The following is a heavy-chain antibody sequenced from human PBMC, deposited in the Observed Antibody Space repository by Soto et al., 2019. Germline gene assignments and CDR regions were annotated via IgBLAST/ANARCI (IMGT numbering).Heavy chain of an antibody. V-gene: IGHV3-33*01. Sequence: PGGSLRLSCAASGFTFSSYGMHWVRQAPGKGLEWVAVIWYDGSNKYYADSVKGRFTISRDNSKNTLYLQMNSLRAEDTAVYYCASDYGSGSYYNGEFDYWGQGTLVTVSS. J-gene: IGHJ4*02. D-gene: IGHD3-10*01. CDR3: ASDYGSGSYYNGEFDY. CDR2: IWYDGSNK. CDR1: GFTFSSYG.